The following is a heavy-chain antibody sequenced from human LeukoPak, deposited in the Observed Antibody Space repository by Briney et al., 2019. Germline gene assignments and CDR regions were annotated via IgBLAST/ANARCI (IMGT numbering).Heavy chain of an antibody. CDR2: MYHSGTT. D-gene: IGHD3-22*01. Sequence: SETLSLTCAVSGGSISSGGYSRSWIRQLPGKGLEWIGYMYHSGTTHYNPSLKSRVTISVDRSKNQFSLKLSSVTAADTAVYYCVRGYYYDSSGYWVRAFDIWGQGTMVTVSS. CDR1: GGSISSGGYS. V-gene: IGHV4-30-2*01. CDR3: VRGYYYDSSGYWVRAFDI. J-gene: IGHJ3*02.